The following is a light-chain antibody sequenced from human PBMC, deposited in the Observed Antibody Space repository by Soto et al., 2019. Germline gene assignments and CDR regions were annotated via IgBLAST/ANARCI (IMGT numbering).Light chain of an antibody. CDR3: QSYDSSLSGVV. V-gene: IGLV1-40*01. CDR1: SSNNGAGYD. CDR2: GNS. Sequence: QSVLSQPPSVSGAPGQRVTISCTGSSSNNGAGYDVHWYQQLPGTAPKLLIYGNSNRPSGVPDRFSGSKSGTSASLAITGLQAEDEADYYGQSYDSSLSGVVFGGGTKLTVL. J-gene: IGLJ2*01.